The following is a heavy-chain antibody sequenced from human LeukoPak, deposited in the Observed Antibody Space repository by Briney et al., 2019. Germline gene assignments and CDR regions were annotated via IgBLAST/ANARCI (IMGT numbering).Heavy chain of an antibody. CDR1: GGSFSGYY. D-gene: IGHD3-3*01. Sequence: SETLSLTCAVYGGSFSGYYWSWIRQPPGKGLEWIGEINHSGSTNYNPSLKSRVTISVDTSKNQFSLKLSSVTAADTAVYYCARVDFWSGYYTGQIDYWGQGTLVTVSS. V-gene: IGHV4-34*01. CDR2: INHSGST. CDR3: ARVDFWSGYYTGQIDY. J-gene: IGHJ4*02.